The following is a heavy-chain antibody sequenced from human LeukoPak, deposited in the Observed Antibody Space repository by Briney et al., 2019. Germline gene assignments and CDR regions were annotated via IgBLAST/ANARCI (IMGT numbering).Heavy chain of an antibody. D-gene: IGHD6-13*01. CDR1: VFTLSSYW. V-gene: IGHV3-7*01. Sequence: QSGGSLRLSCAASVFTLSSYWMNWVRQAPGKGLEWGANIKQDGSEKYYMDSVKGRFTISRDNAKNSLYLQMNSLRAEDTGVYYCGRVAAAGTRNSYGMDVWGQGTTVTVSS. J-gene: IGHJ6*02. CDR3: GRVAAAGTRNSYGMDV. CDR2: IKQDGSEK.